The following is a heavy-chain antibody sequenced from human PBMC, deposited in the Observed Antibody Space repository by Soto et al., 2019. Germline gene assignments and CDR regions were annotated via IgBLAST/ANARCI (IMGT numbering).Heavy chain of an antibody. CDR1: GFSLTNKGVG. D-gene: IGHD1-26*01. Sequence: SGPTLVNPTQTLTLTCNFSGFSLTNKGVGVGWIRQPPRKALEWLGIIYWDDDKRYRPSLNNRLTITKDTSKNQVVLTMTNVDTVDTATYYCAHLRANSXXXWRYDPWGQGTLVTVSS. CDR2: IYWDDDK. V-gene: IGHV2-5*02. J-gene: IGHJ5*02. CDR3: AHLRANSXXXWRYDP.